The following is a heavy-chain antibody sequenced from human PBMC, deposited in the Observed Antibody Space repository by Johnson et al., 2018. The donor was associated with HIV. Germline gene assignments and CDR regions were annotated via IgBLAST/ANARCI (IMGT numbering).Heavy chain of an antibody. Sequence: VQLVESGGGLVQPGGSLRLSCAASGFTFSSYDMHWVRQATGKGLEWVSAIGTAGDTYYPGSVKGRFTISRDNSKNTLYLQMNSLRAEDTAVYYCARERRPWGPDAFDIWGQGTMVTVSS. CDR3: ARERRPWGPDAFDI. J-gene: IGHJ3*02. CDR1: GFTFSSYD. V-gene: IGHV3-13*01. CDR2: IGTAGDT. D-gene: IGHD3-16*01.